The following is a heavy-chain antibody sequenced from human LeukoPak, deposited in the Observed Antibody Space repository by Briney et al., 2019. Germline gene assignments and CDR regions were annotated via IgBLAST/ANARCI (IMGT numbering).Heavy chain of an antibody. CDR1: GFTFDDYA. J-gene: IGHJ4*02. V-gene: IGHV3-9*01. D-gene: IGHD6-13*01. CDR3: AAGTGY. Sequence: PGRSLRLSCAASGFTFDDYAMHWVRQAPGKGPEWVSGISWNSGSIGYADSVKGRFTISRDNAKNSLYLQMNSLRAEDTALYYCAAGTGYWGQGTLVTVSS. CDR2: ISWNSGSI.